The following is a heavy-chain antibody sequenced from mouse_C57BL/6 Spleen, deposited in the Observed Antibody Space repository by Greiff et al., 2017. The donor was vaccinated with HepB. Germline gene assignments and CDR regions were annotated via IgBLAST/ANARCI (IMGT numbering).Heavy chain of an antibody. V-gene: IGHV1-61*01. J-gene: IGHJ2*01. Sequence: QVQLKQPGAELVRPGSSVKLSCKASGYTFTSYWMDWVKQRPGQGLEWIGNIYPSDSETHYNQKFKDKATLTVDKSSSTAYMQLSSLTSEDSAVYYCASGDYGSSYYFDYWGQGTTLTVSS. CDR3: ASGDYGSSYYFDY. D-gene: IGHD1-1*01. CDR1: GYTFTSYW. CDR2: IYPSDSET.